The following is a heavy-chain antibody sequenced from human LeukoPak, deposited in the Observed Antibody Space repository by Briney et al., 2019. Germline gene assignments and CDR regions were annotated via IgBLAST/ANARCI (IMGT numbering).Heavy chain of an antibody. D-gene: IGHD3-22*01. Sequence: ASVTVSCMPSGYTFTSQFMHRVRQAPGQGLEGMGLINPRGGSTSYTQKFQDRVTITRDTSTSTVYMELSSLRSEDTAVYYCARVKSYYYDTSDKDAFDIWGQGTMVTVSS. CDR3: ARVKSYYYDTSDKDAFDI. V-gene: IGHV1-46*01. CDR2: INPRGGST. CDR1: GYTFTSQF. J-gene: IGHJ3*02.